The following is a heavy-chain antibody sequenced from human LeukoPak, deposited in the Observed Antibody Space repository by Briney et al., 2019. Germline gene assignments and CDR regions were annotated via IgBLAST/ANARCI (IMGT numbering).Heavy chain of an antibody. CDR3: ARERASSFDS. J-gene: IGHJ4*02. D-gene: IGHD6-19*01. CDR2: ISSSSNYA. V-gene: IGHV3-11*05. CDR1: GFTFSDYY. Sequence: NPGGSLRLSCAASGFTFSDYYMGWIRQAPGKGLECVSYISSSSNYANYADSVEGRFTISRDSAKKSLYLQMNSLRAEDTAVYYCARERASSFDSWGQGTLVTVSS.